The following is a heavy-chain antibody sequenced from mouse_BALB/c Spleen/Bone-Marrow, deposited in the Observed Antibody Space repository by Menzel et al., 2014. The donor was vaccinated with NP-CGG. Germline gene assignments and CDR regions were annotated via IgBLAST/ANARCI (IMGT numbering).Heavy chain of an antibody. J-gene: IGHJ3*01. D-gene: IGHD2-4*01. CDR2: ISGGGSYT. Sequence: EVQLQESGGGLVKSGGSLKLSCAASGFTFNSYGMSWVRQTPEKRLEWVATISGGGSYTFYPGSVKGRFTISRDNAKNNLYLQLSSLRSEDTALYYCARHAYYDQTEVSFVYWGQGTLVTVSA. CDR3: ARHAYYDQTEVSFVY. CDR1: GFTFNSYG. V-gene: IGHV5-9-2*01.